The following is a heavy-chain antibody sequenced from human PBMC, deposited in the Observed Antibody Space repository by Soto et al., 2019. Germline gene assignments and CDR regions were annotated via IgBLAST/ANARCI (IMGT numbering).Heavy chain of an antibody. D-gene: IGHD3-10*01. V-gene: IGHV3-23*01. CDR2: ISGSGGST. Sequence: GGSLRLSCAASGFTFSSYAMSWVRQAPGKGLEWVSAISGSGGSTYYADSVKDRFTISRDNSKNTLYLQMNSLRAEDTAVYYCAKDLILLWFGELNYMDVWGKGTTVTVSS. J-gene: IGHJ6*03. CDR1: GFTFSSYA. CDR3: AKDLILLWFGELNYMDV.